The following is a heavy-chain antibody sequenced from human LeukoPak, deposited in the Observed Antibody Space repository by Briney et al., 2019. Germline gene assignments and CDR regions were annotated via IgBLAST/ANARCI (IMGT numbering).Heavy chain of an antibody. CDR1: GFPFSNYG. CDR3: AKEYTNSADYFDY. CDR2: ISYDGRKQ. D-gene: IGHD4-4*01. Sequence: GGSLRLSCAPPGFPFSNYGIPWVRKAPAKGRNGVAVISYDGRKQYYADSVKGRFTISRDNSMHTVSLQMNSLRTADTAIYFCAKEYTNSADYFDYWGQGTLVTVSS. J-gene: IGHJ4*02. V-gene: IGHV3-30*18.